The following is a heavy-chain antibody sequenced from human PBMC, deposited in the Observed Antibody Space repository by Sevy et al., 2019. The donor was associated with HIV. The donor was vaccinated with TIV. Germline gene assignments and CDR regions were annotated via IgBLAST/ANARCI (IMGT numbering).Heavy chain of an antibody. CDR2: TCYASRWYN. CDR1: GDSVSSNSAS. Sequence: SQTLSLTCAISGDSVSSNSASWNWIRQSPSRGLEWQGRTCYASRWYNDYAVSVIGRITINPDTSKNQFSLQLNSVTPEDTAVYYCARVPLRSLLYYFDYWVQGVLVTVSS. J-gene: IGHJ4*02. CDR3: ARVPLRSLLYYFDY. V-gene: IGHV6-1*01. D-gene: IGHD4-17*01.